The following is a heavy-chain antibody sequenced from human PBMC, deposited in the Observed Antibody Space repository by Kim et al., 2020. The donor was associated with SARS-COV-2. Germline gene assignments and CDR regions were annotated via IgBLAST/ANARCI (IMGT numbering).Heavy chain of an antibody. Sequence: ASVKVSCKASGYTITAYYIHWVRQAPGQGLEWMGWIGPNSGGTNYEQRFQGRVTLTTDTSINTAYMELNRLTSDDTAIYYCARLGNVEVTVTVYWGEGTLVTVSS. CDR3: ARLGNVEVTVTVY. CDR2: IGPNSGGT. J-gene: IGHJ4*02. V-gene: IGHV1-2*02. CDR1: GYTITAYY. D-gene: IGHD2-21*02.